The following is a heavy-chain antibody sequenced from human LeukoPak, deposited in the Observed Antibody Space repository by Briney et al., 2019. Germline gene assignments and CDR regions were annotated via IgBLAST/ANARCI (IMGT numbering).Heavy chain of an antibody. J-gene: IGHJ4*02. CDR2: MNPNSGGT. V-gene: IGHV1-2*02. CDR3: TRAPSSGPFDY. D-gene: IGHD3-22*01. Sequence: ASVKVSCKASGYTFTGYYIHWVRQAPGQGLEGMGWMNPNSGGTDYAQKFQGRVTMTRDTSISTAYMELSRLRSDDTALYYCTRAPSSGPFDYWGQGTLVTVSS. CDR1: GYTFTGYY.